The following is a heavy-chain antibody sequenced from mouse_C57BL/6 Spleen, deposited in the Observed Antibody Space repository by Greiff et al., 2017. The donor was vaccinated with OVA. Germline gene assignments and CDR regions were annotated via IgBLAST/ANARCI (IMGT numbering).Heavy chain of an antibody. CDR1: GYAFSSSW. CDR3: TRSGSRRAFMDY. Sequence: QVQLQQSGPELVKPGASVKISCKASGYAFSSSWMNWVKQRPGKGLEWIGRIYPGDGDTNYNGKFKGKATLTADKSSSPAYMKISSLPSEDSAVYCCTRSGSRRAFMDYWGQGTSVTVSS. CDR2: IYPGDGDT. D-gene: IGHD1-1*01. V-gene: IGHV1-82*01. J-gene: IGHJ4*01.